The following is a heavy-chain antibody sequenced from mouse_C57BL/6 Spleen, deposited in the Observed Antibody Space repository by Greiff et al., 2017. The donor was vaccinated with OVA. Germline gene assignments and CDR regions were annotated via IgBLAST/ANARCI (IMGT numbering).Heavy chain of an antibody. D-gene: IGHD3-2*02. CDR2: IHPNSGSN. CDR3: ARSGAAQAYYYAMDD. Sequence: QVHVKQPGAELVKPGASVKLSCKASGYTFTSYWMHWVKQRPGQGLEWIGMIHPNSGSNNYNEKFKSKATLTVDKSYSTAYRQLSSRTSENSAVYYCARSGAAQAYYYAMDDWSQGTSVTVSS. CDR1: GYTFTSYW. J-gene: IGHJ4*01. V-gene: IGHV1-64*01.